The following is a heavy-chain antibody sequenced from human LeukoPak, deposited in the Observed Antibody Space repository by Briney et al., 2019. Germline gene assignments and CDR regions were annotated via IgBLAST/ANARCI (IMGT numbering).Heavy chain of an antibody. CDR1: GFTFSTYN. CDR2: ISYDGSNK. Sequence: GRSLRLSCAASGFTFSTYNMHWVRQAPGKGLEWVAIISYDGSNKYYADSVKGRFTISRDSSKNTLYLQMNSLRAEDTAVYFCARMSGAISPWGQGTLVTVSS. J-gene: IGHJ5*02. D-gene: IGHD4/OR15-4a*01. CDR3: ARMSGAISP. V-gene: IGHV3-30*04.